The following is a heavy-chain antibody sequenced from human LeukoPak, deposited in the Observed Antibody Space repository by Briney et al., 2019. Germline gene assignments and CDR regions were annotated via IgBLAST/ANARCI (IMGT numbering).Heavy chain of an antibody. V-gene: IGHV4-34*01. CDR1: GGSFSGYY. Sequence: SETLSLTCAVYGGSFSGYYWSWIRQPQGKGLEWIGEINHSGSTNYNPSHKSRVTISVDTSKNQFSLKLSSVTAADTAVYYCAAERHCSSTSCYRFDYWGQGTLVTVSS. CDR2: INHSGST. CDR3: AAERHCSSTSCYRFDY. J-gene: IGHJ4*02. D-gene: IGHD2-2*01.